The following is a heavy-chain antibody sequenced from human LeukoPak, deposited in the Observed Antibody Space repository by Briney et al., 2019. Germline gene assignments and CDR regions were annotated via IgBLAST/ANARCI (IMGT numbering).Heavy chain of an antibody. CDR2: ISAYNGNT. CDR1: GYTFTSYG. D-gene: IGHD3-3*01. Sequence: ASVKVSCKASGYTFTSYGISWVRQAPGQGLEWMGWISAYNGNTNYAQKLQGRVTMTTDTSTSTAYMELRSLRSDDTAVYYCARVGGFLGWSGYFDYWGQGTLVTVSS. V-gene: IGHV1-18*01. CDR3: ARVGGFLGWSGYFDY. J-gene: IGHJ4*02.